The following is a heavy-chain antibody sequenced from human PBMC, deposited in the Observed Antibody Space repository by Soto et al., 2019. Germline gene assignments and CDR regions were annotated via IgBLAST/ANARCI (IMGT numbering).Heavy chain of an antibody. V-gene: IGHV3-23*01. Sequence: EVQLLESGGGLVQPGGSLRLSCAASGFTFSSYAMSWVRQAPGKGLEWVSAISGSGGSTYYADSVKGRFTISRANSKNTLYLQMHSLRAEDTAVYYCAREYCSCTSGDSTWGYYGMDVWGQGTTVTVSS. CDR2: ISGSGGST. J-gene: IGHJ6*02. D-gene: IGHD2-2*02. CDR3: AREYCSCTSGDSTWGYYGMDV. CDR1: GFTFSSYA.